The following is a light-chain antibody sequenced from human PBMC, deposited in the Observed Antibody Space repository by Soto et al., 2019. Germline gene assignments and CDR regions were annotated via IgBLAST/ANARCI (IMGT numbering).Light chain of an antibody. V-gene: IGKV1-39*01. J-gene: IGKJ2*01. CDR2: AAS. CDR1: QSISSY. CDR3: HQRGT. Sequence: DIQMTQSPSSLSASVGDRVTITCRASQSISSYLNWYQQKPGKAPKLLIYAASSLQSGVPSRFSGSGSGTDFTLTIISLQHEDFATYYCHQRGTCGQGTKLEIK.